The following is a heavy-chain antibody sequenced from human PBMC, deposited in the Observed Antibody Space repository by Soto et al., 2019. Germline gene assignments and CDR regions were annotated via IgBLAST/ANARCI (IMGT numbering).Heavy chain of an antibody. CDR1: GYLFSGYY. CDR2: INPNSGGT. Sequence: ASVKVSCKASGYLFSGYYIHWVRQPPGQGLEWMGWINPNSGGTNFAQKFQGWVTMTWDTSISTAYMELSRLKSDDTAVYYCARASYCRGGSCYPFDYWGQGTRVTVSS. D-gene: IGHD2-15*01. CDR3: ARASYCRGGSCYPFDY. V-gene: IGHV1-2*04. J-gene: IGHJ4*02.